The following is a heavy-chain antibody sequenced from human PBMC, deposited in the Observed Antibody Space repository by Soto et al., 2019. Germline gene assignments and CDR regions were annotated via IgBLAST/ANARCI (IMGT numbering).Heavy chain of an antibody. V-gene: IGHV4-59*13. CDR1: GGSISSYY. CDR3: ARVGSSGYVNWFDP. D-gene: IGHD3-22*01. Sequence: PSETLSLTCTVSGGSISSYYWSWIRQPPGKGLEWIGYIYYSGSTNYNPSLKSRVTISVDTSKNQFSLKLSSVTAADTAVYYCARVGSSGYVNWFDPWGQGTLVTVSS. J-gene: IGHJ5*02. CDR2: IYYSGST.